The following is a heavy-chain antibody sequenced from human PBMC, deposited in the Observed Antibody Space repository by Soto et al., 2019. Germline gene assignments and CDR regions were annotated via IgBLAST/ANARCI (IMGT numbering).Heavy chain of an antibody. D-gene: IGHD3-3*01. Sequence: SETLSLTCAVYGGSFSGYYWSWIRQPPGKGLEWIGEINHSGSTNYNPSLKSRVTISVDTSKNQFSLKLSSVTAADTAVYYCARGGSTIFGVVIIGGVLWLDPWGQGTLVTVSS. CDR1: GGSFSGYY. CDR3: ARGGSTIFGVVIIGGVLWLDP. CDR2: INHSGST. V-gene: IGHV4-34*01. J-gene: IGHJ5*02.